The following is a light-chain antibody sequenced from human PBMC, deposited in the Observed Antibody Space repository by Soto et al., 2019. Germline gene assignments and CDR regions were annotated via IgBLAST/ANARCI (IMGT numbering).Light chain of an antibody. J-gene: IGKJ4*01. Sequence: EIVMTQSPATLSVSPGERATVYCRPNQSISSNLAWYQQKPGQAPRLLIYGAATRATGIPARFSGSGSGTDFTLTISGLQSEDFAVYYCKMYNNWLATFGGGTKVDIK. CDR2: GAA. CDR1: QSISSN. V-gene: IGKV3-15*01. CDR3: KMYNNWLAT.